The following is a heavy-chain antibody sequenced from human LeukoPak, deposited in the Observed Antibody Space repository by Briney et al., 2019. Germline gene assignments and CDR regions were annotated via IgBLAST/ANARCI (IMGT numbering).Heavy chain of an antibody. J-gene: IGHJ4*02. D-gene: IGHD2-15*01. Sequence: GGSLRLSCAASGFSSSEYGMHWVRQGPGKRLEGVAFIRSDGSNKYYADSVKGRCTVSRDNSKKTLYLQMNSVRGEDTAVYYCAKDHCSRCSEDDYLDSWAQATLVTVSS. V-gene: IGHV3-30*02. CDR2: IRSDGSNK. CDR1: GFSSSEYG. CDR3: AKDHCSRCSEDDYLDS.